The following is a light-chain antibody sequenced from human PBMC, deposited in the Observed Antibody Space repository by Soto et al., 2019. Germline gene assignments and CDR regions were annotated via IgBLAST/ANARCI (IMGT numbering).Light chain of an antibody. J-gene: IGKJ2*01. CDR1: QSVLYSSNNKNY. V-gene: IGKV4-1*01. CDR3: QQYFDAPYT. Sequence: DIVMTPSPDPLPLSLGERATSNRKSSQSVLYSSNNKNYLAWYQQKPGQPPKLLLYWASARESGVPDRFSGGGSGTDFTLTISSLQAEDVAVYYCQQYFDAPYTFGQGTKLEIK. CDR2: WAS.